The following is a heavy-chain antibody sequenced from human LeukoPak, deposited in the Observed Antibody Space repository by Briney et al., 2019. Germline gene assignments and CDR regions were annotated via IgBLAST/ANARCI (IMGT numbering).Heavy chain of an antibody. V-gene: IGHV4-39*01. CDR2: IYYSGNT. D-gene: IGHD3/OR15-3a*01. J-gene: IGHJ4*02. CDR3: ARQTGSGLFILP. CDR1: GVSISSYY. Sequence: SETLSLTCNVSGVSISSYYWSWIRQPPGKGLEWIGSIYYSGNTYYNASLKSQVSISIDTSKNQFSLKLTSVTAADTAVYYCARQTGSGLFILPGGQGTLVTVSS.